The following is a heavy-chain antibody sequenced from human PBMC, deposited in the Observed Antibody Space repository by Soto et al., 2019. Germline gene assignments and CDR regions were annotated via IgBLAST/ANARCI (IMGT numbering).Heavy chain of an antibody. Sequence: QVQLQESGPGLVKPSETLSLTCTVSGGSVSSVHNYWSWIRQPPGKGLEWIGYIYYSGSTNYNPSLRSRVAISVDASKNQFSLKLNSVTAADTAVFYCASLPRARNIEPRRPLGDFDLWGRGTLVTVSS. D-gene: IGHD3-16*01. CDR1: GGSVSSVHNY. J-gene: IGHJ2*01. CDR2: IYYSGST. CDR3: ASLPRARNIEPRRPLGDFDL. V-gene: IGHV4-61*01.